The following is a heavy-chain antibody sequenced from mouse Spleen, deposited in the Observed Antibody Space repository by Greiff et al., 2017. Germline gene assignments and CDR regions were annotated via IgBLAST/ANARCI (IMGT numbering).Heavy chain of an antibody. D-gene: IGHD1-2*01. CDR3: ASPNSLLRLFAY. CDR2: INPNNGGT. CDR1: GYTFTEYT. Sequence: EVKLMESGPELVKPGASVKISCKTSGYTFTEYTMHWVKQSHGKSLEWIGGINPNNGGTSYNQKFKGKATLTVDKSSSTAYMELRSLTSEDSAVYYCASPNSLLRLFAYWGQGTLVTVSA. V-gene: IGHV1-18*01. J-gene: IGHJ3*01.